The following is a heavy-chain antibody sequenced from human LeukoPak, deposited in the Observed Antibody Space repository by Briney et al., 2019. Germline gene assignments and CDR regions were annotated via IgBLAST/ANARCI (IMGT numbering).Heavy chain of an antibody. Sequence: GASVKVSCKASGGTFSSYAISWVQQAPGQGLEWMGGIIPIFGTANYAQKFQGRVTITADESTSTAYMELSSLRSEGTAVYYCARVDYYDDPDAFDIWGQGTMVTVSS. D-gene: IGHD3-22*01. J-gene: IGHJ3*02. CDR2: IIPIFGTA. CDR1: GGTFSSYA. V-gene: IGHV1-69*13. CDR3: ARVDYYDDPDAFDI.